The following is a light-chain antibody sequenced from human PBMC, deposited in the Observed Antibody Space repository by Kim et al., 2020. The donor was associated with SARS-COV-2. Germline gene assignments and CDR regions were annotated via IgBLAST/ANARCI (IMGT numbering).Light chain of an antibody. J-gene: IGKJ1*01. CDR1: QDISNY. Sequence: ESEGDTVTITCRASQDISNYLAWFQLKPEKAPKLLIYAASALQPGFPSRFSGSGSETDFTLTVTSLQPEDVATYYCQKCDSAPWTFGQGTKVDIK. V-gene: IGKV1-27*01. CDR2: AAS. CDR3: QKCDSAPWT.